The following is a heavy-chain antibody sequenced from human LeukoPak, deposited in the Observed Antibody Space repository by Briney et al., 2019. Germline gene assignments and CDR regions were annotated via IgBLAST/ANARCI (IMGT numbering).Heavy chain of an antibody. CDR3: VRGTGY. Sequence: GGSLRLSCSVSGFTFSTYVMHWVRQAPGKGLEYVSATSSNGDNTYYADSVKGRFTISRDNSKNTLYLQMSSLRADDTAVYYCVRGTGYWGQGTLVAVSS. CDR1: GFTFSTYV. J-gene: IGHJ4*02. CDR2: TSSNGDNT. V-gene: IGHV3-64D*06.